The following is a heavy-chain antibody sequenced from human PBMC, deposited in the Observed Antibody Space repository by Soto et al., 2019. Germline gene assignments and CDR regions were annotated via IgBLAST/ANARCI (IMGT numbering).Heavy chain of an antibody. V-gene: IGHV3-7*03. Sequence: PGGSLRLSCEVSGFIFSMYSMSWVRQTPGKGLEWVAKIPQDGVDGHYADAVKGRFTISRDNGKNSLYLQMNNLRAEDTAVYYFARDHLLLPAHAFFYGSDVWGRGATVTVSS. CDR3: ARDHLLLPAHAFFYGSDV. J-gene: IGHJ6*02. CDR1: GFIFSMYS. D-gene: IGHD2-15*01. CDR2: IPQDGVDG.